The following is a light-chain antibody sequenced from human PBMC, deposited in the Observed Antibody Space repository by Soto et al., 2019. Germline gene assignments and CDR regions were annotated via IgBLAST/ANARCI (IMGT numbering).Light chain of an antibody. V-gene: IGLV2-14*01. CDR3: SSYTSSSTLGYV. CDR2: DVS. Sequence: QSVLTQPASVSGSPGQSITISCTGTSSDVGGYNYVSWYQQHPGKAPKLMIYDVSNRPSGVSNRFSGSKSGNTASLTISGLQAEDEADYYCSSYTSSSTLGYVFGTGTKVPS. J-gene: IGLJ1*01. CDR1: SSDVGGYNY.